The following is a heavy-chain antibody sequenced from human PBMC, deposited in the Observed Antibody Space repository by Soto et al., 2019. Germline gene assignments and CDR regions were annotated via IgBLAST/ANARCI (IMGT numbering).Heavy chain of an antibody. V-gene: IGHV1-46*01. Sequence: QVQLVQSGAEVKKPGASVKVSCKASGYTFTSYYMHWVRQAPGQGLEWMGIINPSGGSTSYAQKFQGRVTMTRDTSTSIVYMELSSLRSEDTAVYYCARDLTYYYDSSGYSAWDYWGQGTLVTVSS. CDR3: ARDLTYYYDSSGYSAWDY. D-gene: IGHD3-22*01. CDR1: GYTFTSYY. CDR2: INPSGGST. J-gene: IGHJ4*02.